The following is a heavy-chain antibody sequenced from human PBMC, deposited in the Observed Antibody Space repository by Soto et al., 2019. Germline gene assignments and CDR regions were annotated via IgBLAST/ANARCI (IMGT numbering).Heavy chain of an antibody. CDR1: GGSISSGGYY. Sequence: SETLSLTCTVSGGSISSGGYYWSWIRQHPGKGLEWIGYIYYSGSTNYNPSLKSRVTISVDTSKNQFSLKLSSVTAADTAVYYCARAITIFGVVSDWGQGTLVTVSS. CDR3: ARAITIFGVVSD. V-gene: IGHV4-61*08. D-gene: IGHD3-3*01. J-gene: IGHJ4*02. CDR2: IYYSGST.